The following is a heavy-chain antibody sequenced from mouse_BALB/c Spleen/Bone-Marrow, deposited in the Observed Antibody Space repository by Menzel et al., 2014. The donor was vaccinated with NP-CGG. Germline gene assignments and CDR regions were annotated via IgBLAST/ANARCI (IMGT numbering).Heavy chain of an antibody. Sequence: EVKLVESGGGLVKLGGSLKLSCAASGFTFSSYAVSWVRQTPEKRLEWVATISSGGNYTYYPDSVKGRFTISRDNAKNTLYLQMSSLRSEDTAMYYCARYYGSSYDYWGQGTTLTVSS. J-gene: IGHJ2*01. CDR1: GFTFSSYA. V-gene: IGHV5-9-3*01. D-gene: IGHD1-1*01. CDR3: ARYYGSSYDY. CDR2: ISSGGNYT.